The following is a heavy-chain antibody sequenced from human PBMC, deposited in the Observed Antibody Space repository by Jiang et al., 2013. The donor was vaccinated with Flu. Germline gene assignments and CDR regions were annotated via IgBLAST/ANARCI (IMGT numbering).Heavy chain of an antibody. CDR2: IIPIFGTA. J-gene: IGHJ6*03. D-gene: IGHD1-26*01. V-gene: IGHV1-69*01. CDR3: ARDKLWWELGDYYYYMDV. CDR1: GGTFSSYA. Sequence: GAEVKKPGSSVKVSCKASGGTFSSYAISWVRQAPGQGLEWMGGIIPIFGTANYAQKFQGRVTITADESTSTAYMELSSLRSEDTAVYYCARDKLWWELGDYYYYMDVWGKGTTVTVSS.